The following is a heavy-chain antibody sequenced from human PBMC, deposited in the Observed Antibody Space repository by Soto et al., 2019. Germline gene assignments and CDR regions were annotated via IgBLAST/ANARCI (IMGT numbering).Heavy chain of an antibody. J-gene: IGHJ6*02. CDR1: GFSLTTSGVG. Sequence: QITLKESGPPLVKPTQTLTLTCTFSGFSLTTSGVGVGWIRQPPGKALACLALIYWDEVKRYSPSLKTRLTITKDPSHNQVVLTMTNMAPVDTATYYCARASGDPPHYYCGFDVWGQGTTVTVSS. CDR2: IYWDEVK. CDR3: ARASGDPPHYYCGFDV. V-gene: IGHV2-5*02. D-gene: IGHD4-17*01.